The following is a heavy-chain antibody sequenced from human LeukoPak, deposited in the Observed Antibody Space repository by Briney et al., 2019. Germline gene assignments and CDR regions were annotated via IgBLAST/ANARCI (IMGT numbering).Heavy chain of an antibody. Sequence: GGSLRLSCAASGFTLSNAWMSWVSQAPGEGLEWVGRMKSKTDGGTTDYAAAVKGRFNISRDDSKNTLYLQMNSLKTEDTAVYYCTTDGVWFGESVDYWGQGTLVTVSS. CDR2: MKSKTDGGTT. J-gene: IGHJ4*02. CDR1: GFTLSNAW. V-gene: IGHV3-15*01. D-gene: IGHD3-10*01. CDR3: TTDGVWFGESVDY.